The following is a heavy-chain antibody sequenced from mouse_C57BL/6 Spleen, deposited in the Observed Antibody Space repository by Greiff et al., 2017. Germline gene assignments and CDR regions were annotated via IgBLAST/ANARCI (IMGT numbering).Heavy chain of an antibody. Sequence: EVQLQQSGAELVRPGASVKLSCTASGFNIKDDYMHWVKQRPEQGLEWIGLIDPENGDTEYASKFQGKATITTDTSSNTAYLQLSSLTSEDTAVYYCTTWNYGSSNYAMDYWGQGTSVTVSS. J-gene: IGHJ4*01. V-gene: IGHV14-4*01. CDR2: IDPENGDT. CDR3: TTWNYGSSNYAMDY. CDR1: GFNIKDDY. D-gene: IGHD1-1*01.